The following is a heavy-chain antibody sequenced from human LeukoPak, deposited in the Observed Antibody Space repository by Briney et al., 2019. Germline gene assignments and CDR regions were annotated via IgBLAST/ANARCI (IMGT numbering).Heavy chain of an antibody. D-gene: IGHD3-10*01. Sequence: GGSLRLSCAASGFTFSTYAMTWVRQAPGKGLEWVSYISSGSGTIYYADSVKGRFTIYRDNAKNSLYLQMNSLRDEDTAVYYCARDRGYYGSGSYYNDYWGQGTLVTVSS. CDR2: ISSGSGTI. J-gene: IGHJ4*02. V-gene: IGHV3-48*02. CDR3: ARDRGYYGSGSYYNDY. CDR1: GFTFSTYA.